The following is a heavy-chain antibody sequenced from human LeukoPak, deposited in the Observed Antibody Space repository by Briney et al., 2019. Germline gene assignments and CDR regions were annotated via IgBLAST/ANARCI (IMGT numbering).Heavy chain of an antibody. CDR2: INHSGST. CDR3: ARQPGRRDMDV. CDR1: GGSFSGYY. Sequence: SETLSLTCAVHGGSFSGYYWSWIRQPPGKGLEWIGEINHSGSTNYNPSLKSRVTISVDTSKNQFSLKLSSVTAADTAVYYCARQPGRRDMDVWGKGTTVTVSS. D-gene: IGHD1-14*01. V-gene: IGHV4-34*01. J-gene: IGHJ6*03.